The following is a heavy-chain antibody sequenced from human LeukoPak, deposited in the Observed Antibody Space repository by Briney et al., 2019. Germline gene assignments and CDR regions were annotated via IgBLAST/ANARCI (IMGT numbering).Heavy chain of an antibody. CDR3: ARVDYGSGRMLDY. CDR1: GDSISSGDYY. J-gene: IGHJ4*02. CDR2: IYTSGST. V-gene: IGHV4-61*02. D-gene: IGHD3-10*01. Sequence: PSETLSLTCTVSGDSISSGDYYWSWIRQPAGKGLEWIGRIYTSGSTNYNPSLKSRVTISVDTSKNQFSLKLSSVIAADTAVYYCARVDYGSGRMLDYWGQGTLVTVSS.